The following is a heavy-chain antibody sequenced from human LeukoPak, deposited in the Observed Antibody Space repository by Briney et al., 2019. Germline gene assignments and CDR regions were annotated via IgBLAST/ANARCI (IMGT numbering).Heavy chain of an antibody. D-gene: IGHD3-10*01. CDR2: IFYSGGT. CDR1: GGSIRNYY. J-gene: IGHJ4*02. CDR3: ARHNPAVVRGVTQYYFDY. Sequence: SETLSLTCTVSGGSIRNYYWTWIRQPPGKGLEYIGNIFYSGGTNYNPSLKGRVTISVDTSKNQFSLMLSSVTAADTAVYYCARHNPAVVRGVTQYYFDYWGQGTLVTVSS. V-gene: IGHV4-59*08.